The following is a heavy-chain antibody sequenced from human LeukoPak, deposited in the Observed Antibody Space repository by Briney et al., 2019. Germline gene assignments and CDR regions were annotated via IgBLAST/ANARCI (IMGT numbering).Heavy chain of an antibody. D-gene: IGHD6-13*01. Sequence: GGSLRLSCAASGFTFSRYWMHWVRHAPGRGLVWVSRINNDGSSTSYADSVKGRFTISRDNAKNTLYLQMNSLRAEDTAVYYCVRDYGSSWYYFDYWGQGTLVTVSP. CDR2: INNDGSST. V-gene: IGHV3-74*01. CDR1: GFTFSRYW. CDR3: VRDYGSSWYYFDY. J-gene: IGHJ4*02.